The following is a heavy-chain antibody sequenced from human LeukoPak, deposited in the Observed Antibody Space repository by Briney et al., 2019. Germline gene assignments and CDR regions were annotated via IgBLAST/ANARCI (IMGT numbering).Heavy chain of an antibody. Sequence: SETLSLTCAVYGGSFSGYYWSWIRQPPGKGLEWIGEINHSGSTNYNPSLKSRVTISVDTSKNQFSLKLSSVTAADTAVYYCARGAEYCSGGSCYPDSNWFDPWGQGTLVTVSS. J-gene: IGHJ5*02. D-gene: IGHD2-15*01. CDR1: GGSFSGYY. CDR2: INHSGST. CDR3: ARGAEYCSGGSCYPDSNWFDP. V-gene: IGHV4-34*01.